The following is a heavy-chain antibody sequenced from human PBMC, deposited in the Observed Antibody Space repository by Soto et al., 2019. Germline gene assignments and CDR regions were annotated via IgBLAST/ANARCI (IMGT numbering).Heavy chain of an antibody. J-gene: IGHJ6*02. CDR3: TKQKGDSRTYNGMDV. V-gene: IGHV4-59*08. CDR2: IDYSGST. Sequence: ETLSPTCTLFGGSISSCYWGWFRQPPGKGLEWIGYIDYSGSTNYNPSLKSRITGIPDTSKNHFSLQLNSVPPEDTAVYYCTKQKGDSRTYNGMDVWGQGTTVTVSS. D-gene: IGHD2-21*02. CDR1: GGSISSCY.